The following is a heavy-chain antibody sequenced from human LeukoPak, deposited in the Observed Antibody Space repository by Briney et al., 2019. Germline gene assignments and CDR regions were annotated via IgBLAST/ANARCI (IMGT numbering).Heavy chain of an antibody. CDR2: ITYSGST. V-gene: IGHV4-59*08. J-gene: IGHJ3*02. Sequence: SETLSLTCTVSGGSISSYYWSWIRQPPGKGLEWIGYITYSGSTNYNPSLKSRVTISIDTSKNQFSLKLRSVTAADTAIYYCARQGYDILTGYIDAFDIWGQGTMVAVSS. D-gene: IGHD3-9*01. CDR1: GGSISSYY. CDR3: ARQGYDILTGYIDAFDI.